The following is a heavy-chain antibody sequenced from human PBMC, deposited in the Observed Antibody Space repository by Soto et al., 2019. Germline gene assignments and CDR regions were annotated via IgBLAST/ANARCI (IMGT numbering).Heavy chain of an antibody. V-gene: IGHV3-23*01. CDR1: GFTFSSYA. D-gene: IGHD6-6*01. CDR2: ISGSDDST. Sequence: EVQLLESGGGLVQPGESLRLSCAASGFTFSSYAMSWVRQAPGKGLEWVSGISGSDDSTYYADSVKGRFTISRDNSKNTRYLQMNSLRAEDTAVYYCAKRSSSSTFDYWGQGTLVTVSS. CDR3: AKRSSSSTFDY. J-gene: IGHJ4*02.